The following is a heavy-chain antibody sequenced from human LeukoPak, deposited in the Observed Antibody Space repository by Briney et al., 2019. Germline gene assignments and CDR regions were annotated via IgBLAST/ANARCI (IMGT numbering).Heavy chain of an antibody. Sequence: SETLSLTCTVSGGSISSYYWSWIRQPPGKGLEWIGYIYYSGSTNYIPSLKSRVTISVDTSKNQFSLKLSSVTAADTAVYYCARDVGGWYDYWGQGTLVTVSS. D-gene: IGHD6-19*01. CDR2: IYYSGST. CDR3: ARDVGGWYDY. J-gene: IGHJ4*02. CDR1: GGSISSYY. V-gene: IGHV4-59*01.